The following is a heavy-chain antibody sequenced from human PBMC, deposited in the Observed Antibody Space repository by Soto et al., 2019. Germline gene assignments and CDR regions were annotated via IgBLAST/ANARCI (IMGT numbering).Heavy chain of an antibody. V-gene: IGHV4-39*01. CDR3: AGGDYYHSSGYYFYYYTMDV. CDR1: GGSISSSSYY. J-gene: IGHJ6*02. D-gene: IGHD3-22*01. Sequence: SETLSLTCTVSGGSISSSSYYWGWIRQPPGKGLEWIGNVYYGGSTYYNPSLKSRVTISVETSKSQFSLKLSSVTVADTAVYYCAGGDYYHSSGYYFYYYTMDVWGQGTTVTVSS. CDR2: VYYGGST.